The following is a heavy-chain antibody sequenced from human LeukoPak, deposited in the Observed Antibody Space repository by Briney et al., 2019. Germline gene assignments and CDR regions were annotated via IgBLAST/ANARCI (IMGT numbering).Heavy chain of an antibody. J-gene: IGHJ4*02. V-gene: IGHV3-21*01. D-gene: IGHD6-13*01. Sequence: PGGSLRLSCAASGFIFSSYSMNWVRQAPGKGLERVSSISSDSSFIYYADSVKGRFTISRDNAKNSLYLRMNSLRAEDTALYYCARDRGATYSSNWFGVYWGQGTLVTVSS. CDR2: ISSDSSFI. CDR3: ARDRGATYSSNWFGVY. CDR1: GFIFSSYS.